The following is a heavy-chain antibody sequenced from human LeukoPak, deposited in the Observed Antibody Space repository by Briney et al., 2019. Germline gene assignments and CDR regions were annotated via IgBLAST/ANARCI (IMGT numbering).Heavy chain of an antibody. V-gene: IGHV3-7*04. Sequence: GGSLRLSCAASGFRISDYWMSWVRQAPGKGLEWVANIKQDGSEEYYVDSVKGQFTISRDNAKNSLYLQMNSLGAEDTAVYYCARDLRSMADYWGQGTLVIVSS. CDR1: GFRISDYW. D-gene: IGHD6-6*01. CDR3: ARDLRSMADY. J-gene: IGHJ4*02. CDR2: IKQDGSEE.